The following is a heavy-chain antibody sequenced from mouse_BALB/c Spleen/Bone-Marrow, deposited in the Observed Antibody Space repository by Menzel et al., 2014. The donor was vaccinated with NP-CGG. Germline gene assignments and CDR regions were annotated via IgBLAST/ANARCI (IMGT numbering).Heavy chain of an antibody. Sequence: SGPELVKPGASVKMSCKASGYTFTSYVMHWVKQKPGQGLEWIGYISPYNDGTKYNEKFKGKATLTSDKSSSTAYMELSSLTSEDSAVYYCARREDGYGTFYWYFDVWGAGTTVTVSS. CDR1: GYTFTSYV. J-gene: IGHJ1*01. V-gene: IGHV1-14*01. CDR3: ARREDGYGTFYWYFDV. D-gene: IGHD2-2*01. CDR2: ISPYNDGT.